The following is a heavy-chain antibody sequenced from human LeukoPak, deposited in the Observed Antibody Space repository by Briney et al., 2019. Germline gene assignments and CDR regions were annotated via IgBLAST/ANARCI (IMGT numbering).Heavy chain of an antibody. CDR2: IYYSGST. CDR3: ARHGANDFGDYLIPDAFDI. CDR1: GGSISCSNYY. V-gene: IGHV4-39*01. D-gene: IGHD4-17*01. J-gene: IGHJ3*02. Sequence: PSETLSLTCTVSGGSISCSNYYWGWIRQPPGKGLEWIGSIYYSGSTYYTPSLKSRVTISVDTSRNQFSLKLSSVTAADTAVYYCARHGANDFGDYLIPDAFDIWGQGTMVTVSS.